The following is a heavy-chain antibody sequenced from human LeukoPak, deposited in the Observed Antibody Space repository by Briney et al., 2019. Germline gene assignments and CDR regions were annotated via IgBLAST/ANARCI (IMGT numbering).Heavy chain of an antibody. CDR1: GGSFSGYY. CDR3: ARWWGFDP. CDR2: INHSGST. J-gene: IGHJ5*02. Sequence: SETLSLTCAVYGGSFSGYYWTWIRQPPGKGLEWIGEINHSGSTNYNPSLKSRVTISVDTSNKQFSLKLTSVTAADTAVYYCARWWGFDPWGQGTLVTVTS. D-gene: IGHD2-15*01. V-gene: IGHV4-34*01.